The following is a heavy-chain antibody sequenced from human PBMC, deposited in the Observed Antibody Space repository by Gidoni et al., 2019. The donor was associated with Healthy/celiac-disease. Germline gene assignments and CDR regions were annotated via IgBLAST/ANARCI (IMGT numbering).Heavy chain of an antibody. CDR3: ARERLQFNAFDI. Sequence: QVQLVESGGGLVKPGGSLRLSCAASAFTFSDYYMSWIRQAPGKGLGWVSYISSSSSTIYYADSVKGRFTISRDNAKNSLYLQMNSLRAEDTAVYYCARERLQFNAFDIWGQGTMVTVSS. CDR2: ISSSSSTI. CDR1: AFTFSDYY. V-gene: IGHV3-11*01. J-gene: IGHJ3*02. D-gene: IGHD5-12*01.